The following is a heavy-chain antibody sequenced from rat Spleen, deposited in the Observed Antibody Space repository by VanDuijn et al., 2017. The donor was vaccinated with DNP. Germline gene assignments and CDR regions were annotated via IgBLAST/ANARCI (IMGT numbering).Heavy chain of an antibody. D-gene: IGHD1-12*03. J-gene: IGHJ3*01. CDR1: GFTFNNYY. CDR3: AKDRGLITMMVTLAY. Sequence: EVQLVESGGDLVQPGGSLKLSCIASGFTFNNYYMTWIRQVPGTGLEWVASISNGGGSTYYPDSVKGRFTISRDNAENTVYLQMNSLRSEDTATYYCAKDRGLITMMVTLAYWGQGTLVTVSS. CDR2: ISNGGGST. V-gene: IGHV5-58*01.